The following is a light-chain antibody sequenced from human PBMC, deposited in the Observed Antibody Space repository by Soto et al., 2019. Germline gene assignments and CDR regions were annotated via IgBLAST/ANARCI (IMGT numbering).Light chain of an antibody. CDR1: SSDVGAYKY. CDR2: EVS. J-gene: IGLJ1*01. Sequence: QSVLTQPRSVSGSPGQSVTISCTGTSSDVGAYKYVSWYQHYPGEAPKVMIYEVSNRPSGVSNRFSGSKSGNTASLTISGLQAEDEADYYCSSYTSSSTLVFGTGTKVTVL. V-gene: IGLV2-14*01. CDR3: SSYTSSSTLV.